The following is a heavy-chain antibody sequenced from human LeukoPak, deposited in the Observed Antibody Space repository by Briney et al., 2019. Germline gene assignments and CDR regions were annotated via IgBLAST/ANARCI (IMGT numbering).Heavy chain of an antibody. V-gene: IGHV1-8*01. J-gene: IGHJ4*02. D-gene: IGHD6-13*01. CDR1: GYTFTTYD. Sequence: ASVKVSCKASGYTFTTYDFNWLRQATGQGLEWMGWMNPTSGDTGYAQNFQGRVTMTRDTPTSTAYLELSSLGSEDTAVYYCTRNIAPGGKGYYFDYWGQGTLVTVSS. CDR3: TRNIAPGGKGYYFDY. CDR2: MNPTSGDT.